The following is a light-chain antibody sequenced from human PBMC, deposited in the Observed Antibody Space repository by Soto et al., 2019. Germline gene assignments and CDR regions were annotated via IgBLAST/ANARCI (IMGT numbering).Light chain of an antibody. V-gene: IGKV3-11*01. J-gene: IGKJ4*01. Sequence: ESVLTQSPATVSLSPGERATLSCRASQSVSSSLAWYQQKPGQAPRLLIYDVSNRATGIPARFSGSGSGTDFTLTISSLEPEDFAVYYCQQYNSLPLTFGGGTKVDIK. CDR2: DVS. CDR3: QQYNSLPLT. CDR1: QSVSSS.